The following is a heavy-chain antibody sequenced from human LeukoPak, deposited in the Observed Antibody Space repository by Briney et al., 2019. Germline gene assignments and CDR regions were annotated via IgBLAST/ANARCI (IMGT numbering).Heavy chain of an antibody. CDR2: INHRGCT. CDR1: AGTFSGYY. V-gene: IGHV4-34*01. D-gene: IGHD6-13*01. Sequence: SATLSLPCAVYAGTFSGYYWRWIRQPPGKGLEWLGEINHRGCTNYNPSIKSRVSISVDTSRNHFSLNLTSVTAADPTVYYCARLYIGGYSRSTNYNWFDPEGQGTLVPVTA. CDR3: ARLYIGGYSRSTNYNWFDP. J-gene: IGHJ5*02.